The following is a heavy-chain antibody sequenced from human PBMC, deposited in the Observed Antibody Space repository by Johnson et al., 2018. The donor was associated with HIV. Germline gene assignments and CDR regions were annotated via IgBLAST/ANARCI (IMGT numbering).Heavy chain of an antibody. D-gene: IGHD4-17*01. CDR1: GFTFSS. CDR2: IWYDGSNK. Sequence: QVQLVESVGGLVQPGGSLRLSCAASGFTFSSMHWVRQAPGKGLEWVAVIWYDGSNKYYADSVKGRFTISRDNSKNTLYLQMNSLRAEDTAVYYCARGEDGVDAFDIWGQGTMVTVSS. J-gene: IGHJ3*02. CDR3: ARGEDGVDAFDI. V-gene: IGHV3-33*08.